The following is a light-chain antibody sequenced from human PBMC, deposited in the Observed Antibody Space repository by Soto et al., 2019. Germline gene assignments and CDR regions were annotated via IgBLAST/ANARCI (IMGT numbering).Light chain of an antibody. J-gene: IGLJ3*02. CDR3: QAWDSSIAV. CDR1: KLGDKF. Sequence: SYELTQPPSVSVSPGQTASITCSGDKLGDKFACWYQQKPGQSPVLVIYQDNKRPSGIPERFSGSNFGNTATLTISGTQAMDEADYYCQAWDSSIAVFGGGTKLTVL. CDR2: QDN. V-gene: IGLV3-1*01.